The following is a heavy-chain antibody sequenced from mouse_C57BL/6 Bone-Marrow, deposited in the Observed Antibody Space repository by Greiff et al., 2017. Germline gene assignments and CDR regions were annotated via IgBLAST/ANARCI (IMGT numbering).Heavy chain of an antibody. J-gene: IGHJ1*03. D-gene: IGHD1-1*01. CDR2: ISSGGSYT. Sequence: EVKLEESGGDLVKPGGSLKLSCAASGFTFSSYGMSWVRQTPDKRLELVATISSGGSYTYYPDSVQGRFTISRDNAKNTLYLQMSSLKSEDTAMYDCERRYYYGSGRYFDVWGTGTTVTVSS. V-gene: IGHV5-6*02. CDR1: GFTFSSYG. CDR3: ERRYYYGSGRYFDV.